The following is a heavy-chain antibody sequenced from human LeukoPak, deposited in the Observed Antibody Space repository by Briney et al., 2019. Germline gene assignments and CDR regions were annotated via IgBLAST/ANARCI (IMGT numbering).Heavy chain of an antibody. CDR3: ARDSTVQGVTYFDY. V-gene: IGHV1-2*02. Sequence: ASVKVSCKASGYTFTGYYMHWVRQALGQGLEGMGWINPNSGGKNYAQKFQGRVTMARDKSISTAYMELSRLRSDDTAVYYCARDSTVQGVTYFDYWGQGTLVTVSS. J-gene: IGHJ4*02. CDR1: GYTFTGYY. CDR2: INPNSGGK. D-gene: IGHD3-10*01.